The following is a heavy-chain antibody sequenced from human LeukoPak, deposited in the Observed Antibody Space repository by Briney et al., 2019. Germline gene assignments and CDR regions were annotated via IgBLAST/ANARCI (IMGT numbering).Heavy chain of an antibody. D-gene: IGHD2-2*01. J-gene: IGHJ6*03. CDR1: GDSMNSYY. CDR2: VYDSGRT. Sequence: SETLSLTCTVSGDSMNSYYWNWIRQPPGKGLEWVGYVYDSGRTNYNPSLKSRVTISVDTSKNHFSLRLKSVTAADTAVYYCARVTSTFNYSYYYYMGVWGKGTTVTISS. V-gene: IGHV4-59*01. CDR3: ARVTSTFNYSYYYYMGV.